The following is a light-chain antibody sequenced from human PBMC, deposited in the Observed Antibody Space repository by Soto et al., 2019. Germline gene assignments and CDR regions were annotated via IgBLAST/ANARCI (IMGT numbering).Light chain of an antibody. CDR1: QSVSSN. J-gene: IGKJ1*01. CDR2: AAS. CDR3: QQYNNWPV. Sequence: IVLTQSPDTLSLSPGERATLSCRASQSVSSNYLAWYQQKPGQAPRLLIYAASTRATGIPARFSGSGSGTEFTLTISGLQSEDFAVYYCQQYNNWPVFGQGTKVDIK. V-gene: IGKV3-15*01.